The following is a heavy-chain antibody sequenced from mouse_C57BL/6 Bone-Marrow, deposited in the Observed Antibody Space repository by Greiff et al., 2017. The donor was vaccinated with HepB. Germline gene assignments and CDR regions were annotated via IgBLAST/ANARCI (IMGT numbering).Heavy chain of an antibody. V-gene: IGHV1-81*01. D-gene: IGHD1-1*01. CDR2: IYPRSGNT. J-gene: IGHJ2*01. CDR1: GYTFTSYG. CDR3: ERRLHYYGSSYGYFDD. Sequence: QVHVKQSGAELARPGASVKLSCKASGYTFTSYGISWVKQRTGQGLEWIGEIYPRSGNTYYNEKFKGKATLTADKSSSTAYMELRSLTSEDSAVYFCERRLHYYGSSYGYFDDWGQGTTLTVSS.